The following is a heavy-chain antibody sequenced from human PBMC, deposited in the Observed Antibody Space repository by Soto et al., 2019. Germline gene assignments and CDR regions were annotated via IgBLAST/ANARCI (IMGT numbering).Heavy chain of an antibody. D-gene: IGHD6-19*01. CDR3: ARESGWYESSCDY. CDR1: GFTFSTYS. CDR2: ITNSGSTI. V-gene: IGHV3-48*01. Sequence: GGSLRLSCAASGFTFSTYSMNWVRQAPGKGLEWISYITNSGSTIHYADSVKGRFTISRDNAKNSLFLQMNTLRAEDTAVYYCARESGWYESSCDYWGQGTLDTVSS. J-gene: IGHJ4*02.